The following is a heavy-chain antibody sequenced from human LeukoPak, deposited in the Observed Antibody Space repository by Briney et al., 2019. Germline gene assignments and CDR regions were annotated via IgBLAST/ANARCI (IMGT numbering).Heavy chain of an antibody. CDR2: INWNGGST. D-gene: IGHD2-15*01. J-gene: IGHJ3*02. Sequence: PGGSLRLSCAASGFNLDDYGMSWARHAPGKGMEWVCGINWNGGSTVYADSVKGRFTISTDNAKNSLYLQMNSLRAEDTALYYCARDRVVVAANDAFDIWGKGTMVPVSS. V-gene: IGHV3-20*04. CDR3: ARDRVVVAANDAFDI. CDR1: GFNLDDYG.